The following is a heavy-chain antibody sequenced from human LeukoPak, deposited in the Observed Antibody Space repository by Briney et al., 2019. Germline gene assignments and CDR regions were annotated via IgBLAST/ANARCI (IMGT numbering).Heavy chain of an antibody. J-gene: IGHJ4*02. CDR1: GGSIRTFY. CDR3: ARDGIVGATKDFDY. CDR2: MSPSATT. D-gene: IGHD1-26*01. Sequence: PSETLSLTCTVSGGSIRTFYLSWIRQPVGKGLEWIGRMSPSATTYNPSLKSRVTISVDTSKNQFSLKLSSVTAADTAVYYCARDGIVGATKDFDYWGQGTLVTVSS. V-gene: IGHV4-4*07.